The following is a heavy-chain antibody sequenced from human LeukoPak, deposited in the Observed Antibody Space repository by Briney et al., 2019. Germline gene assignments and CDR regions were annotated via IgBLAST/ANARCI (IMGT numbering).Heavy chain of an antibody. CDR2: ITHSGST. J-gene: IGHJ6*03. D-gene: IGHD2-2*01. CDR3: ARHVVVEPAATGYYYMDV. V-gene: IGHV4-34*01. Sequence: SETLSLTCAVYGGSFSNYYWTWIRQFPGKGLEWIGEITHSGSTSYNPSLKSRVTISVDTSKNQFSLKLSSVTAADTAVYYCARHVVVEPAATGYYYMDVWGKGTTVTVSS. CDR1: GGSFSNYY.